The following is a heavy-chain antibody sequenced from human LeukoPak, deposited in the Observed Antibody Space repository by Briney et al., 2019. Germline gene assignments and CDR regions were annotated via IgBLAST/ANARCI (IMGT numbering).Heavy chain of an antibody. V-gene: IGHV3-30-3*01. CDR2: ISYDGSNK. Sequence: GGSLRLSCAASGFTFSSYAMHWVRQAPGKGLEWVAVISYDGSNKYYADSVKGRFTISRDNSKNTLYLQMNSLRAEDTAVYYCAKDSTIFGVVQYYFDYWGQGTLVTVSS. CDR1: GFTFSSYA. CDR3: AKDSTIFGVVQYYFDY. J-gene: IGHJ4*02. D-gene: IGHD3-3*01.